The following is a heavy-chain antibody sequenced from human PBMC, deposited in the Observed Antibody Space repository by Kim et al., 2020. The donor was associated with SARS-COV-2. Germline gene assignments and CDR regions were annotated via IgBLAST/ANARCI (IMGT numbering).Heavy chain of an antibody. V-gene: IGHV4-39*01. D-gene: IGHD2-2*01. CDR1: GGSISSSSYY. CDR3: ARYHPRVYYGMDV. CDR2: IYYSGST. Sequence: SETLSLTCTVSGGSISSSSYYWGWIRQPPGKGLEWIGSIYYSGSTYYNPSLKSRVTISVDTSKNQFSLKLSSVTAADTAVYYCARYHPRVYYGMDVWGQGTTVTVSS. J-gene: IGHJ6*02.